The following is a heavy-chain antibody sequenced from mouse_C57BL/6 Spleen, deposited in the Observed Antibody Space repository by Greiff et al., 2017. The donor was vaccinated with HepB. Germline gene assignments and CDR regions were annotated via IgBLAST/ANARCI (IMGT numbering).Heavy chain of an antibody. CDR1: GYAFSSYW. J-gene: IGHJ1*03. D-gene: IGHD2-4*01. CDR2: IYPGDGDT. Sequence: VQLQQSGAELVKPGASVKISCKASGYAFSSYWMNWVKQRPGKGLEWIGQIYPGDGDTNYNGKFKGKATLTSDKSSSTAYMQLSRLTSEDSAVYFCARPPFYDYDDFDVWGTGTTVTVSS. V-gene: IGHV1-80*01. CDR3: ARPPFYDYDDFDV.